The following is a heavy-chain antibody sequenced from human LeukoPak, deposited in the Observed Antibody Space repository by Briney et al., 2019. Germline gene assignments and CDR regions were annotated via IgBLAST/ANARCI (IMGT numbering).Heavy chain of an antibody. CDR1: GFTFDDYA. J-gene: IGHJ3*02. D-gene: IGHD6-13*01. CDR2: ISWNSGSI. V-gene: IGHV3-9*01. Sequence: GRSLRLSCAASGFTFDDYAMHWVRQAPGKGLEWVSGISWNSGSIGYADSVKGRFTISRDNAKNSLYLQMNSLRAEDTALYYCAKDTASSYDAFDIWAKGQWSPSLQ. CDR3: AKDTASSYDAFDI.